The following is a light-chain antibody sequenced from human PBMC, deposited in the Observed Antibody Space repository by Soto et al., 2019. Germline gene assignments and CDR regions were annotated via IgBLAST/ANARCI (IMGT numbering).Light chain of an antibody. CDR2: EVS. CDR1: SSDVGAYNY. Sequence: QSVLTQPPSASGSPGQSVTISCTGTSSDVGAYNYVSWYQQHPGKAPKLMIYEVSYRPSGVPDRSSGSKSGNTASLTVSGLQAEDEADYYCSSYAGSSTVFGTGTKVTVL. J-gene: IGLJ1*01. CDR3: SSYAGSSTV. V-gene: IGLV2-8*01.